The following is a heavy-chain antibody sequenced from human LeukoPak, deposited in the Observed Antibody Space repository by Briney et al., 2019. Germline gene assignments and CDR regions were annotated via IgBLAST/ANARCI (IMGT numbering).Heavy chain of an antibody. Sequence: GSLRLSCAASGFSFSNYGMHWVRQAPGKGLEWVAFIRYDGSYKFYADSVKGRFTISRDNSKNTLYLQMSSLRAEDTAMYYCAKNYGSGSYLDYWGQGTLVTVSS. CDR1: GFSFSNYG. J-gene: IGHJ4*02. D-gene: IGHD3-10*01. CDR2: IRYDGSYK. CDR3: AKNYGSGSYLDY. V-gene: IGHV3-30*02.